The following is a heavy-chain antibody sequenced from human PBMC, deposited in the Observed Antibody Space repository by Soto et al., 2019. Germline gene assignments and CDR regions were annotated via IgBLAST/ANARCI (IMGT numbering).Heavy chain of an antibody. D-gene: IGHD3-22*01. Sequence: QVQLVQSGAEVKKPGASVKVSCKASGNTFTGYYMHWVRQAPGQGLEWMGWINPNSGGTNYAQKFQGWVTMTRDTSSSTAYMELSRLRSDDTAVYYCARGGGYYDSSGYVTRSGGMDVWGQGTTVTVSS. CDR1: GNTFTGYY. CDR2: INPNSGGT. V-gene: IGHV1-2*04. CDR3: ARGGGYYDSSGYVTRSGGMDV. J-gene: IGHJ6*02.